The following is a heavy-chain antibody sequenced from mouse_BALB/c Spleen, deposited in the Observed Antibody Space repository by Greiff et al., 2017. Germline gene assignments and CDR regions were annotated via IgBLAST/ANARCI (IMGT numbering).Heavy chain of an antibody. D-gene: IGHD2-14*01. V-gene: IGHV5-6-5*01. J-gene: IGHJ3*01. CDR1: GFTFSSYA. CDR2: ISSGGST. Sequence: DVMLVESGGGLVKPGGSLKLSCAASGFTFSSYAMSWVRQTPEKRLEWVASISSGGSTYYPDSVKGRFTISRDNARNILYLQMSSLRSEDTAMYYCARGEDYRYLAYWGQGTLVTVSA. CDR3: ARGEDYRYLAY.